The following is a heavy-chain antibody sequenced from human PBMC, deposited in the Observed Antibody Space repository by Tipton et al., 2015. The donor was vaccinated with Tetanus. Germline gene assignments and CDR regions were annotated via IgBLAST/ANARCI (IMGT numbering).Heavy chain of an antibody. D-gene: IGHD3-22*01. Sequence: QLVQSGAEVKKPGASVKVSCTASGYTFTGYYMYWVRQAPGQGLEWMGWIDPNSGGTIYAQKFQGRITMTRDTSISTAYMELSRLRSDDTAVYYCARDRGDYIYYGMDVWGPGTTVTVSS. CDR3: ARDRGDYIYYGMDV. CDR2: IDPNSGGT. CDR1: GYTFTGYY. V-gene: IGHV1-2*02. J-gene: IGHJ6*02.